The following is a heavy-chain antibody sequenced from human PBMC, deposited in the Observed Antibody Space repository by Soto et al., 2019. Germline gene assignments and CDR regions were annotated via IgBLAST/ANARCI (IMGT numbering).Heavy chain of an antibody. V-gene: IGHV3-30*18. CDR1: GFTFSSYG. CDR2: ISYDGSNK. CDR3: AKAHCSSTSCYAGFDY. Sequence: QVQLVESGGGVVQPGRSLRLSCAASGFTFSSYGMHWVRQAPGKGLEWVAVISYDGSNKYYADSVKGRFTISRDNSKNTLYLQMNSLRAEDTAVYYCAKAHCSSTSCYAGFDYWGQGTLVTVSS. J-gene: IGHJ4*02. D-gene: IGHD2-2*01.